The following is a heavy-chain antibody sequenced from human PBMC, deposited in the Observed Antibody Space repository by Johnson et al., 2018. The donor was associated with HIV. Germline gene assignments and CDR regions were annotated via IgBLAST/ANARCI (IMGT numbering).Heavy chain of an antibody. Sequence: QVQLVESGGGVVQPGRSLRLSCAASGFTFSNFGMHWVRQAPGKGLEWVAVIWYDGNNKYYADSVKGRFTISRDNSKNTLYLQMNSLRAEDTAVYYCAKSYRDRSTLGAFDIWGQGTRVTVSS. D-gene: IGHD2-21*01. CDR2: IWYDGNNK. CDR3: AKSYRDRSTLGAFDI. V-gene: IGHV3-33*06. J-gene: IGHJ3*02. CDR1: GFTFSNFG.